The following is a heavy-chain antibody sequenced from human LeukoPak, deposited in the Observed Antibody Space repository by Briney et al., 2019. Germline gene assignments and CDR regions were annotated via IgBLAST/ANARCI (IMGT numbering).Heavy chain of an antibody. J-gene: IGHJ4*02. V-gene: IGHV4-34*01. CDR1: GGSFSGYY. D-gene: IGHD3-3*01. CDR2: INHSGST. Sequence: ETLSLTCAVYGGSFSGYYWSWLRQPPGKGLEWIGEINHSGSTNYNPSLKSRVTISVDTSKNQFSLKLSSVTAADTAVYYCARETRNYDFWSGYYPDYWGQGTLDTVSS. CDR3: ARETRNYDFWSGYYPDY.